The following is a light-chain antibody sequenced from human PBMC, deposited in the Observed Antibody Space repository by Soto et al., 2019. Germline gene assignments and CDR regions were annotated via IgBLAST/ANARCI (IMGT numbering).Light chain of an antibody. J-gene: IGKJ1*01. V-gene: IGKV1-5*03. CDR1: QNIYTC. Sequence: DIQMTQSTSTLSASVGERVTITCRASQNIYTCLAWYQQKPGKAPNLLIYKASSLKSGVPSRFSGSGSGTEFSLTISSLQPDDFATYPCQQYNSYPWTFGQGTKVEIK. CDR2: KAS. CDR3: QQYNSYPWT.